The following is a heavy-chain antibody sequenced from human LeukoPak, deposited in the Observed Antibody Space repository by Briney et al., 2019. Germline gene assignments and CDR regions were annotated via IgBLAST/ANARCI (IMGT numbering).Heavy chain of an antibody. CDR2: INTNTGNP. Sequence: ASVKVSCKTSGYTFIGYSINWLRQAPGQGLEWMGWINTNTGNPTYAQGFTGRFVFSLDTSVSTAYLQISSLKAEDTAVYYCASGITMVRGASIDYWGQGTLVTVSS. D-gene: IGHD3-10*01. V-gene: IGHV7-4-1*02. CDR3: ASGITMVRGASIDY. J-gene: IGHJ4*02. CDR1: GYTFIGYS.